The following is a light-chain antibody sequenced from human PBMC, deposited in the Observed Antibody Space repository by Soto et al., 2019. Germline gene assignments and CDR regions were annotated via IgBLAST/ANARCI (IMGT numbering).Light chain of an antibody. CDR2: DAS. V-gene: IGKV3-11*01. J-gene: IGKJ2*01. CDR3: QQRSNWPPYT. Sequence: EIVLTQSPATLSLSPGERATLSCRASQSVSSYLAWYQQKPGQAPRLLIYDASNRATGIPARFSGSGSGTHFPLTISSLEPEDFAVYYCQQRSNWPPYTFGQGTKLEIK. CDR1: QSVSSY.